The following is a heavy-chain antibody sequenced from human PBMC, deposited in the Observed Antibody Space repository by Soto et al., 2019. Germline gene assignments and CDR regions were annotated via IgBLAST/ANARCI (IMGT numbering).Heavy chain of an antibody. V-gene: IGHV3-9*01. CDR3: ASGRGYDILTGYYPYFDY. CDR1: GFTFDDYA. D-gene: IGHD3-9*01. J-gene: IGHJ4*02. CDR2: ISWNSDSI. Sequence: GGSLRLSCAASGFTFDDYAMHWVQQAPGKGLEWVSGISWNSDSIGYADSVKGRFTISRDNAKKSLYLQMNSLRAEDTALYYCASGRGYDILTGYYPYFDYWGQGTLVTVSS.